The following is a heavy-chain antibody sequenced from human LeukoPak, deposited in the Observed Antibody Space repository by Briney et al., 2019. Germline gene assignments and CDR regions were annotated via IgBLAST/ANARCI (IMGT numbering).Heavy chain of an antibody. D-gene: IGHD6-19*01. Sequence: HPGRSLRLSCAASGFTFSSYGVHWVRQAPGKGLEWVAVISYDGSNKYYADSVKGRFTISRDNSKNTLYLQMNSLRAEDTAVYYCAKVEVSSGWYEYFQHWGQGTLVTVSS. CDR1: GFTFSSYG. V-gene: IGHV3-30*18. CDR3: AKVEVSSGWYEYFQH. CDR2: ISYDGSNK. J-gene: IGHJ1*01.